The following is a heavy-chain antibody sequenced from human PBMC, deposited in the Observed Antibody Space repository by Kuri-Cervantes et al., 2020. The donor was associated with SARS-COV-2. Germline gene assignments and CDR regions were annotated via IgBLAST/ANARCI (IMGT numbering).Heavy chain of an antibody. CDR3: AKCVVGANVEAFDI. CDR2: ISGSGGST. J-gene: IGHJ3*02. V-gene: IGHV3-23*01. D-gene: IGHD1-26*01. CDR1: GFTFSSYA. Sequence: ETLSLTCAASGFTFSSYAMSWVRQAPGKGLEWVSAISGSGGSTYYADSVKGRFTISRDNSKNTLYLQMNSLRAEDTAVYYCAKCVVGANVEAFDIWGQGTMVTVSS.